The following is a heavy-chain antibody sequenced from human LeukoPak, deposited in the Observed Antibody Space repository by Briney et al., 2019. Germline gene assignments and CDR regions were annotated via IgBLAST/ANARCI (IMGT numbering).Heavy chain of an antibody. CDR1: GGSISSYY. J-gene: IGHJ2*01. D-gene: IGHD2-8*01. Sequence: SETLSLTCTVSGGSISSYYWGWIRQPPGKGLEWIGSIYYSGSTYYNPSLKSRVTISVDTSKNQFSLKLSSVTAADTAVYYCAREYNGSPGWYFDLWGRGTLVTVSS. CDR2: IYYSGST. V-gene: IGHV4-39*07. CDR3: AREYNGSPGWYFDL.